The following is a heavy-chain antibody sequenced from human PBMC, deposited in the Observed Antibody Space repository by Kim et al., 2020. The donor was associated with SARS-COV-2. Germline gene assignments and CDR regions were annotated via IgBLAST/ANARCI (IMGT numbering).Heavy chain of an antibody. V-gene: IGHV1-69*04. D-gene: IGHD3-10*01. Sequence: SVKVSCKASGGTFSSYAISWVRQAPGQGLEWMGRIIPILGIANYAQKFQGRVTITADKSTSTAYMELSSLRSEDTAMYYCARGGGGVRGSRDYYYYYGMDVWGQGTTVTVSS. CDR3: ARGGGGVRGSRDYYYYYGMDV. J-gene: IGHJ6*02. CDR1: GGTFSSYA. CDR2: IIPILGIA.